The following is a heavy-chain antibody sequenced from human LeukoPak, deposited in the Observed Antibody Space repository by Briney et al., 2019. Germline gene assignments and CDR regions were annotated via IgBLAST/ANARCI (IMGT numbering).Heavy chain of an antibody. J-gene: IGHJ6*03. CDR3: ARDSKGDFYSYYMDV. CDR2: INPNSGGT. Sequence: GASVKVSCKASGYTFTGYYMHWVRQAPGQGLEYMGWINPNSGGTNYAQKFQGRVTMTRDTSISTAYMEPSRLRSDDPAVYYCARDSKGDFYSYYMDVWGKGTTVTASS. CDR1: GYTFTGYY. V-gene: IGHV1-2*02. D-gene: IGHD3-16*01.